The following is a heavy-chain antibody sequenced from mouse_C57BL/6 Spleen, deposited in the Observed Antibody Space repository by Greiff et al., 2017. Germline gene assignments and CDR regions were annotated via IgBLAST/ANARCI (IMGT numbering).Heavy chain of an antibody. J-gene: IGHJ4*01. CDR2: IDPGNGGT. CDR3: ATIAHYYAMDY. Sequence: EVQLQQSGAELVRPGASVKMSCTASGFNFNDDYMPWVKQRPDQGLEWIGWIDPGNGGTKYAAKFQGKATITADTSSNTAYLQLSSLTSEDTAVYYCATIAHYYAMDYWGQGPSVTVSS. CDR1: GFNFNDDY. V-gene: IGHV14-4*01.